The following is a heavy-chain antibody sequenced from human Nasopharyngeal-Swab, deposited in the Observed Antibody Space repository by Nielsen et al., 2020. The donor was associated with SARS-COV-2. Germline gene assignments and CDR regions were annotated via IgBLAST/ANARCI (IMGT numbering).Heavy chain of an antibody. CDR3: ARGDLNFDS. Sequence: SETLSLTCTVSGCSISSGGYYWSWIRQHPGKGLEWIGHIYYTGSTHYNPSPRSRLTISVDTSNNHFSLRLTSVTAADTAVYYCARGDLNFDSWGQGTLVTVSS. CDR1: GCSISSGGYY. V-gene: IGHV4-31*03. CDR2: IYYTGST. J-gene: IGHJ4*02.